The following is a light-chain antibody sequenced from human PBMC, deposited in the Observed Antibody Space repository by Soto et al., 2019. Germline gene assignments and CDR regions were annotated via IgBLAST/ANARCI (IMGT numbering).Light chain of an antibody. CDR3: QHFNSWPLT. J-gene: IGKJ4*01. Sequence: EIVMTQSPATLSVSPGERATLSCRASQSVSSNLAWYQHKPGQAPRLLIYGASTRATGIPARFSGSGSGTECTLTINSLQSEDFAVYYCQHFNSWPLTFGGGTKVDI. CDR1: QSVSSN. V-gene: IGKV3-15*01. CDR2: GAS.